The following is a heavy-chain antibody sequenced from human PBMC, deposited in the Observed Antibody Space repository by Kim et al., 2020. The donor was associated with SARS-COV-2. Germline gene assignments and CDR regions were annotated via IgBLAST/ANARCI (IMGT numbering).Heavy chain of an antibody. CDR3: ARDLSMVDYYYGMDV. CDR2: IRYDGSNK. D-gene: IGHD3-10*01. CDR1: GFTFSSYG. Sequence: GGSLRLFCAASGFTFSSYGMHWVRQAPGKGLGWVAVIRYDGSNKYYADSVKGRFTISRDNSKNTLYLQMNSLRAEDTAVYYCARDLSMVDYYYGMDVWGQGTTVTVSS. J-gene: IGHJ6*02. V-gene: IGHV3-33*01.